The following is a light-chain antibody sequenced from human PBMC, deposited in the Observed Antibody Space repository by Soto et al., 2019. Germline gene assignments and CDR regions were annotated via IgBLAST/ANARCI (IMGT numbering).Light chain of an antibody. CDR2: VAS. J-gene: IGKJ2*01. V-gene: IGKV3-15*01. CDR3: QQGHNWPLT. Sequence: EIVMTQSPATLSLSPGERAALSCRASQSINSELAWYQQKPGQPPRLLIYVASTRATGVPDRFTGSESGSEFTLTISGLQSEDFAVYYCQQGHNWPLTIGQWTRLEI. CDR1: QSINSE.